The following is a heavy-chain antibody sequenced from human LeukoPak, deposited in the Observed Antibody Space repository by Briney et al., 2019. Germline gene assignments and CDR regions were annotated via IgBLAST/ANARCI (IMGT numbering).Heavy chain of an antibody. Sequence: PGGSLRLSCAASGFTVSSNYMSWVRQAPGKGLEWVSVIYSGGSTYYADSVKGRFTISRDNSKNTLYLQMNSLRAEDTAVYYCARDRGYYYDSSGYSDYWGQGTLVTASS. CDR1: GFTVSSNY. CDR2: IYSGGST. D-gene: IGHD3-22*01. V-gene: IGHV3-66*01. CDR3: ARDRGYYYDSSGYSDY. J-gene: IGHJ4*02.